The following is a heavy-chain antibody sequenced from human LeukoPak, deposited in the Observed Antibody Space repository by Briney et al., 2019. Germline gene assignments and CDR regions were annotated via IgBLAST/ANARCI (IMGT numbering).Heavy chain of an antibody. D-gene: IGHD2-15*01. CDR1: GYTFTSYG. CDR3: ASTYCSGGSCYSGMDV. Sequence: ASVKVSCKASGYTFTSYGISLVRQAPGQGLEWMGWISAYNGNTNYAQKLQGRVTMTTDTSTSTAYMELRSLRSDDTAVYYCASTYCSGGSCYSGMDVWGQGTTVTVSS. V-gene: IGHV1-18*01. CDR2: ISAYNGNT. J-gene: IGHJ6*02.